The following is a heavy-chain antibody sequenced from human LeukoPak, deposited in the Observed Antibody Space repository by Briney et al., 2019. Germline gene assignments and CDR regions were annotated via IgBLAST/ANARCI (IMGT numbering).Heavy chain of an antibody. CDR1: GYTFTGYY. J-gene: IGHJ3*02. Sequence: ASVKVSCKASGYTFTGYYMHWVRQAPGQGLEWMGWINPNSGGTNYAQKFQGRVTMTRDTSISTAYMELSRLRSDDTAVYYCARIVVVVAATFEAFDIWGQGTMVTVSS. D-gene: IGHD2-15*01. V-gene: IGHV1-2*02. CDR2: INPNSGGT. CDR3: ARIVVVVAATFEAFDI.